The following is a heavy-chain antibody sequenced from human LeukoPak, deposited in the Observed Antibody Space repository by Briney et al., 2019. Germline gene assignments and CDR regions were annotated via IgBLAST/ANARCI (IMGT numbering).Heavy chain of an antibody. CDR3: AKGPTRGYYDSSGSTDAFDI. D-gene: IGHD3-22*01. V-gene: IGHV3-23*01. J-gene: IGHJ3*02. Sequence: GGSLRLSCAASGFTFSSYAMSWVRQAPGKGLEWVSAISGSGGSTYYADSVKGRFTISRDNSKNTLYLQMNSLRAEDTAVYYCAKGPTRGYYDSSGSTDAFDIWGQGTMVTVSS. CDR1: GFTFSSYA. CDR2: ISGSGGST.